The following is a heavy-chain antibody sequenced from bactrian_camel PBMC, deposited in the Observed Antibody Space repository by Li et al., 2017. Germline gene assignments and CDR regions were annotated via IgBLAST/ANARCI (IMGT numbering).Heavy chain of an antibody. V-gene: IGHV3S6*01. Sequence: QLVESGGGSVEAGGSLRLSCVASGYTGRTGCMGWFRQSSGDQREGVAVIDNDGSEIYVDSVKGRFTISKDKAKNTLYLEMNNLKPEDTAMYYCATWWGYCVTGAVGSVDHWGEGTQVTVS. CDR2: IDNDGSEI. J-gene: IGHJ7*01. D-gene: IGHD1*01. CDR1: GYTGRTGC.